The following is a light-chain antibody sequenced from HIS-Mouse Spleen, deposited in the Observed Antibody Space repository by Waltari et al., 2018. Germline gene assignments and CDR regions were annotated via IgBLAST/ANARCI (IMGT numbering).Light chain of an antibody. CDR2: EGS. CDR3: CSYAGSSTVL. CDR1: SSDVGRDNT. V-gene: IGLV2-23*01. Sequence: QSALTQPASVSGSPGQSITTSCTGTSSDVGRDNTVSWYQQHPGKAPKLMIYEGSKRPSGVSNRFSGSKSGNTASLTISGLQAEDEADYYCCSYAGSSTVLFGGGTKLTVL. J-gene: IGLJ2*01.